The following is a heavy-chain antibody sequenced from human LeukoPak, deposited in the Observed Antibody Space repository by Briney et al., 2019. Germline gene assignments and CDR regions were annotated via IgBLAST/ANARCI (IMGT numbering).Heavy chain of an antibody. CDR3: AREGREFGPHKLAGFDY. CDR1: GYTFTGYY. J-gene: IGHJ4*02. V-gene: IGHV1-2*02. CDR2: INPNSGAT. Sequence: ASVKVSCKTSGYTFTGYYMHWVRQTPGQGLEWMGWINPNSGATNYVQEFQGRVTMTRDTSITTAYMELSGLRSDDTAVYYCAREGREFGPHKLAGFDYWGQGTLVTVSS. D-gene: IGHD3-10*01.